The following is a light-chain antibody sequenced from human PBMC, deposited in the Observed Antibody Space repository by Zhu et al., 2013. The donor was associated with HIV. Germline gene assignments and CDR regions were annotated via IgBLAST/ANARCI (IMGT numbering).Light chain of an antibody. J-gene: IGKJ1*01. Sequence: DIQMTQSPSSLSASVGDRVTITCRASQDMGNYLSWYQQKPGKVPKLLIYAASTLQSGVPSRFSGSGSGTDFALTISSLQPEDVATYYCQNYNSAPWTFGQGTKVEIK. CDR3: QNYNSAPWT. CDR1: QDMGNY. V-gene: IGKV1-27*01. CDR2: AAS.